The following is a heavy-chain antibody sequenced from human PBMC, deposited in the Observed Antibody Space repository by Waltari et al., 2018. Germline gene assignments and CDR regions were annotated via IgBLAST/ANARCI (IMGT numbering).Heavy chain of an antibody. V-gene: IGHV1-24*01. Sequence: QVQLVQSGAEVKKPGASVKVSCKVSGYTLTELSMHWVRQAPGKGLEWMGGFDPEDGETIYAQKFQGRVTMTEDTSADTAYMELSSLRSEDTAVYYCATGGLYYDFWSGYLRYWGQGTLVTVSS. CDR2: FDPEDGET. CDR1: GYTLTELS. D-gene: IGHD3-3*01. J-gene: IGHJ4*02. CDR3: ATGGLYYDFWSGYLRY.